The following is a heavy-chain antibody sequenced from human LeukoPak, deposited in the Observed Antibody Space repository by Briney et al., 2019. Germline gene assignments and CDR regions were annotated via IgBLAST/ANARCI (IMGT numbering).Heavy chain of an antibody. CDR2: MNPNTGKT. J-gene: IGHJ4*02. D-gene: IGHD4-11*01. Sequence: ASVKVSCKASGYTFTGYYMHWVRQAPGQGLEWMGWMNPNTGKTGYTQKFQGRVTITWDTSTRTAYMELSSLRSDDTAVYYCVRVGYSNSYDYWGQGTPVTVSS. CDR1: GYTFTGYY. V-gene: IGHV1-8*03. CDR3: VRVGYSNSYDY.